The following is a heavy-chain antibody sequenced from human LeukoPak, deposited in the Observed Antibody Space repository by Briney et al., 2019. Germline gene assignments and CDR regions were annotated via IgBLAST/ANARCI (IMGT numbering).Heavy chain of an antibody. D-gene: IGHD3-16*01. CDR1: GFTFSTYA. Sequence: GGSLRLSCAASGFTFSTYAMSWVRQAPGKGLEWVSGISAGGGTTYYAESVKGRFTISGDNSKNTLYLEVSCLRAGDTAVYYCAKDRDGGSNTRAKGFDSWGQGTLVIVSS. J-gene: IGHJ4*02. CDR2: ISAGGGTT. V-gene: IGHV3-23*01. CDR3: AKDRDGGSNTRAKGFDS.